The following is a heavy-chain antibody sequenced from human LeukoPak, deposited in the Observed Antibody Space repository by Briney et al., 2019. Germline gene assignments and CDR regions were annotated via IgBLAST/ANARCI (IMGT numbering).Heavy chain of an antibody. V-gene: IGHV4-34*01. D-gene: IGHD3-22*01. J-gene: IGHJ4*02. CDR1: GGSFSGYY. Sequence: SEALSLTCAVYGGSFSGYYWSWIRQPPGKGLEWIGEINHSGSTSYNPSLKSRVTVSVDTSKNQFSLKLSSVTAADTAVYYCARWASSSAYYYWGQGTLVTVSS. CDR2: INHSGST. CDR3: ARWASSSAYYY.